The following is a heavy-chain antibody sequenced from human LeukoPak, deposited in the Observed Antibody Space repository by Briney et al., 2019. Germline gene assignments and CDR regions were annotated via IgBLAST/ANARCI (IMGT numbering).Heavy chain of an antibody. D-gene: IGHD3-22*01. CDR3: ARGNYYDYAFDI. V-gene: IGHV4-34*01. CDR2: INHSGST. Sequence: SETRSLTCAVYGGSFSSYYWSWIRQPPGKGLEWIGEINHSGSTNYNPSLKSRVTISVDTSKNQFSLKLSSVTAAETAVYYCARGNYYDYAFDIWGQGTMVSVSS. CDR1: GGSFSSYY. J-gene: IGHJ3*02.